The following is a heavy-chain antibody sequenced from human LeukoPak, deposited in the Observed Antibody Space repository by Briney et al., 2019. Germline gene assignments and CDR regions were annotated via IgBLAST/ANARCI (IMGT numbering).Heavy chain of an antibody. D-gene: IGHD3-22*01. CDR1: GFTFSRHP. J-gene: IGHJ4*02. CDR2: ISSSSSTV. CDR3: AREWDSDSSGYYYALDY. V-gene: IGHV3-48*02. Sequence: QAGGSLRLSCAASGFTFSRHPMNWVRQAPGKGLEWVSYISSSSSTVYYADSVKGRITTSRDSAKNSLYLQMNSLRDEDTAVYYCAREWDSDSSGYYYALDYWGQGTLVTVSS.